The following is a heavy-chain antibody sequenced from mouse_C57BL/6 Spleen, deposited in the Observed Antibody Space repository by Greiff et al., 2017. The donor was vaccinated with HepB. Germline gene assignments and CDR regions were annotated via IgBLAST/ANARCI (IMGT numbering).Heavy chain of an antibody. CDR3: ARGGYYGNYDAMDY. J-gene: IGHJ4*01. CDR2: IYPGDGDT. V-gene: IGHV1-82*01. D-gene: IGHD2-1*01. CDR1: GYAFSSSW. Sequence: VKLMESGPELVKPGASVKISCKASGYAFSSSWMNWVKQRPGKGLEWIGRIYPGDGDTNYNGKFKGKATLTADKSSSTAYMQLSSLTSEDSAVYFCARGGYYGNYDAMDYWGQGTSVTVSS.